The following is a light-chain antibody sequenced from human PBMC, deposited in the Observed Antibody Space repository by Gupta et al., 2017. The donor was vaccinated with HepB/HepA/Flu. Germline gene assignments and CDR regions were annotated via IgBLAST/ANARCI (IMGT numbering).Light chain of an antibody. J-gene: IGLJ1*01. V-gene: IGLV2-14*03. CDR2: DVS. CDR1: SSAVGGDNY. Sequence: QSALTQPASVSGSPGQSTTISCTGTSSAVGGDNYVSWYQQHPANAPKLMIYDVSNRPSGVSSRFSGSKAGNTASLTISGLQEEDDADYYSSSYTSSSTRVFGTGTKVTVL. CDR3: SSYTSSSTRV.